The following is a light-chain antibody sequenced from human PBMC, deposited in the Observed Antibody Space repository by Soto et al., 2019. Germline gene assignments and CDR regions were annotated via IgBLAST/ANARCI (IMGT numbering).Light chain of an antibody. CDR1: QYMSNY. J-gene: IGKJ4*01. V-gene: IGKV1-33*01. CDR2: DAS. CDR3: QQFDSFFGA. Sequence: DIQMTQSPSSLSASVGDRVTITCRASQYMSNYVNWYQQKPGKATKLLIYDASNLETGVPSRFSGSGFGTDFTFTIASLQPEDIATYYCQQFDSFFGAFGGGTKVEIK.